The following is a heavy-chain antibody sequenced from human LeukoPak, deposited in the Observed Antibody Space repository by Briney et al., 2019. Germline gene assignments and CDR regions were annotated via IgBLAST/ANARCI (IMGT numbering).Heavy chain of an antibody. J-gene: IGHJ6*02. V-gene: IGHV3-21*01. CDR1: GFTFSLYS. D-gene: IGHD3-22*01. CDR2: ISRSSRDI. CDR3: ARNKPGADSSGYSSFHYYYYGMDV. Sequence: GWSLRLSCAASGFTFSLYSMTWVRQAPGKGLEWVSSISRSSRDIYYVDSVKGRFTISRDNAKNALSLQMNSLRAEGTAVYYCARNKPGADSSGYSSFHYYYYGMDVWGQGTTVTVSS.